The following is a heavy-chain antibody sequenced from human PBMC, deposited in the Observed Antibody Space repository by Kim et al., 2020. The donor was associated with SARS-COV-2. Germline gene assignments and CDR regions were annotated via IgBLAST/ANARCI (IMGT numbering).Heavy chain of an antibody. D-gene: IGHD1-26*01. Sequence: DSVKGRITISRDNSENTVYLQMNSLRAEDTAVYYCARVRVVGATWGLDFDYWGQGTLVTVSS. V-gene: IGHV3-30*07. CDR3: ARVRVVGATWGLDFDY. J-gene: IGHJ4*02.